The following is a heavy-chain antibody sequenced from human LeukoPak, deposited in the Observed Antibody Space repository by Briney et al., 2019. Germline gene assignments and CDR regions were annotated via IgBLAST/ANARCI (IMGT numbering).Heavy chain of an antibody. CDR1: GFTFSSYA. CDR2: ISGSGGST. Sequence: GGSLRLSCAAPGFTFSSYAMSWVRQAPGKGLEWVSAISGSGGSTYYADSVKGRFTISRDNSKNTLYLQMNSLRAEDTAVYYCARVTAARYYYYYYMDVWGKGTTVTVSS. CDR3: ARVTAARYYYYYYMDV. D-gene: IGHD5-18*01. V-gene: IGHV3-23*01. J-gene: IGHJ6*03.